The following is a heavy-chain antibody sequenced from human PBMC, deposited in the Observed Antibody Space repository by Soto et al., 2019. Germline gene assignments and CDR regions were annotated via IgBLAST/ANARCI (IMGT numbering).Heavy chain of an antibody. CDR3: ARHGYCGGDCYFTYGMDV. CDR1: GYSFTSYW. Sequence: GESLKISCKGSGYSFTSYWIGWVRQMPGKGLEWMGIIYPGDSDTRYSPSFQGQVTISADKSISTAYLQWSSLKASDTAMHYCARHGYCGGDCYFTYGMDVWGQGTTVTVSS. D-gene: IGHD2-21*02. V-gene: IGHV5-51*01. J-gene: IGHJ6*02. CDR2: IYPGDSDT.